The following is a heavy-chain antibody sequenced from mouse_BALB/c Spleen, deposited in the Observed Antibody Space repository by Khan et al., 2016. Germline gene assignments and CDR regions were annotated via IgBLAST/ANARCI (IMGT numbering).Heavy chain of an antibody. V-gene: IGHV9-3-1*01. Sequence: QIQLVQSGPELKKPGETVKISCKASGYTFTNFGINWVRQAPGKGLEWMDWINTNTGETTYADDFKGRFAFSLETSASTAYLQINNLKNEDTTTSFCATGTATVIARGRHYWGQGTTLTVSS. D-gene: IGHD1-1*01. CDR2: INTNTGET. CDR1: GYTFTNFG. J-gene: IGHJ2*01. CDR3: ATGTATVIARGRHY.